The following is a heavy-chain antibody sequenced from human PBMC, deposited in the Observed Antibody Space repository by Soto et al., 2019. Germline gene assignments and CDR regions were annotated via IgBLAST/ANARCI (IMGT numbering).Heavy chain of an antibody. Sequence: EVQLLESGGGLVQPGGSLRLSCAASGFTFSSYAMSWVRQAPGKGLEWVSAISGSGGSTYYADSVKGRFTISRDNSKNTLYLQMNSLRAEDTAVYYCAKELSALEQQLVRFNYYYYGMDVWGQGTTVTVSS. CDR2: ISGSGGST. CDR3: AKELSALEQQLVRFNYYYYGMDV. J-gene: IGHJ6*02. CDR1: GFTFSSYA. D-gene: IGHD6-13*01. V-gene: IGHV3-23*01.